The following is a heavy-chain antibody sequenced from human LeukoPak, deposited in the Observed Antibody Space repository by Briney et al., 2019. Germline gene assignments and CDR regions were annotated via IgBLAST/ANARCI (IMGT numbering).Heavy chain of an antibody. Sequence: SETLSLTCTVSGGSISSYYWSWLRQPAGKGLEWIGRIYTSGSTNYNPSLKSRVTMSVDTSKNQFSLKLSSVTAADTAVYYCARQLVRPEYFDYWGQGTLVTVSS. CDR2: IYTSGST. J-gene: IGHJ4*02. D-gene: IGHD1-1*01. V-gene: IGHV4-4*07. CDR3: ARQLVRPEYFDY. CDR1: GGSISSYY.